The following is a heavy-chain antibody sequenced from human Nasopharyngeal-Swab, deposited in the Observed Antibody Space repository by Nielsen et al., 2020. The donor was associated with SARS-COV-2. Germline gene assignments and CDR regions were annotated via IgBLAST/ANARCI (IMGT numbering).Heavy chain of an antibody. Sequence: GGSLRLSCAASGFTFSDYYMSWIRQAPGKGLEWVSYISSSGSTRYYADSAKGRFTISRDNAKNSLYLQMNSLRAEDTAVYYCARDYCSSTSCYDYWGQGTLVTVSS. CDR2: ISSSGSTR. J-gene: IGHJ4*02. D-gene: IGHD2-2*01. CDR1: GFTFSDYY. CDR3: ARDYCSSTSCYDY. V-gene: IGHV3-11*04.